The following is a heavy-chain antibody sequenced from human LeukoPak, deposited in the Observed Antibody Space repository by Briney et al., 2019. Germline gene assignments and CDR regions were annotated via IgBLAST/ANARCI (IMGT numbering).Heavy chain of an antibody. CDR1: GFTFSSYT. D-gene: IGHD5-18*01. Sequence: GTSLRLSCAASGFTFSSYTMHLVRQAPGKGLEWVAVISDDVNNKHYADSVKGRFTISRDNSKNTLFLQMNSLRAEDTAVYYCASGYPYYFDYWGQGTLVTVSS. CDR2: ISDDVNNK. V-gene: IGHV3-30-3*01. J-gene: IGHJ4*02. CDR3: ASGYPYYFDY.